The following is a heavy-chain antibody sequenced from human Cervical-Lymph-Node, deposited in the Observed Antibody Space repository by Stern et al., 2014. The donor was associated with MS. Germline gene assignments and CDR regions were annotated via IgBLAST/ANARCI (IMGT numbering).Heavy chain of an antibody. V-gene: IGHV3-30*04. CDR2: ISYDGRDK. CDR3: AKGGSGSYLD. Sequence: VKLVESGGGVVQPGRSLRLSCAASGFVFRRTALHWGCQGPGTGMECVTLISYDGRDKYSTDSVKGRFTVSRDNSNNTVDLEMNSLRLEDTAVYYCAKGGSGSYLDWGQGSLVTASS. J-gene: IGHJ4*02. D-gene: IGHD1-26*01. CDR1: GFVFRRTA.